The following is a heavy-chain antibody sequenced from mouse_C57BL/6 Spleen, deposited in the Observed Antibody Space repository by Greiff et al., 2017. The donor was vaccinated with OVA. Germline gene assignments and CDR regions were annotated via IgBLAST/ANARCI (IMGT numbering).Heavy chain of an antibody. D-gene: IGHD1-1*01. CDR3: TRNYGSREYYYAMDY. CDR2: IDPETGGT. J-gene: IGHJ4*01. V-gene: IGHV1-15*01. CDR1: GYTFTDYE. Sequence: QVHVKQSGAELVRPGASVTLSCKASGYTFTDYEMHWVKQTPVHGLEWIGAIDPETGGTAYNQKFKGKAILTADKSSSTAYMELRSLTSEDSAVYYCTRNYGSREYYYAMDYWGQGTSVTVSS.